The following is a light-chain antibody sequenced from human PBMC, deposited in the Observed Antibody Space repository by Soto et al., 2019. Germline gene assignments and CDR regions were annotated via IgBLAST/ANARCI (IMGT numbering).Light chain of an antibody. Sequence: ETVMTQSRAILSVSPGERATLSCRASERVNTDVSWYQQKPGQAPRLLIYDAFTRATGIPARFSGSASGTEFTITISSLQSEDFAVYYCQQYSNWPLTFGGGTKVDI. J-gene: IGKJ4*01. V-gene: IGKV3-15*01. CDR2: DAF. CDR3: QQYSNWPLT. CDR1: ERVNTD.